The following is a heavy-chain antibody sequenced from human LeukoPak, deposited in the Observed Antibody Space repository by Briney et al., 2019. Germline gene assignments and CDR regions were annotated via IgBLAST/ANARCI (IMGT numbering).Heavy chain of an antibody. CDR2: IRYDGSNK. CDR3: AKGLGYCSSTSCYGVDAFDI. Sequence: QPGGSLRLSCAASGFTFSSYGMHWVRQAPGKGLEWVAFIRYDGSNKYYADSVKGRFTISRDNSKNTLYLQMNSLRAEDTAVYYCAKGLGYCSSTSCYGVDAFDIWGQGTMVTVSS. CDR1: GFTFSSYG. J-gene: IGHJ3*02. V-gene: IGHV3-30*02. D-gene: IGHD2-2*01.